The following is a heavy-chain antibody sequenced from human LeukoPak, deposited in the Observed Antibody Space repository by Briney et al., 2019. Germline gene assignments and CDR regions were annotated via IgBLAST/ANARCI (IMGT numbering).Heavy chain of an antibody. CDR2: INHSGST. CDR3: ARREGYCGGGSCYSGPNVFDY. J-gene: IGHJ4*02. CDR1: GFTLSDAW. V-gene: IGHV4-34*01. Sequence: GSLRLSCAASGFTLSDAWMSWVRQPPGKGLEWIGEINHSGSTNYNPSLTSRVTISVDTSKNQFSLRLSSVTAADTAVYYCARREGYCGGGSCYSGPNVFDYWGQGTLVTVSS. D-gene: IGHD2-15*01.